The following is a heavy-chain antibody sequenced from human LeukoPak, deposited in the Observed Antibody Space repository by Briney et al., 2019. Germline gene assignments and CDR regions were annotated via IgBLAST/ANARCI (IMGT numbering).Heavy chain of an antibody. J-gene: IGHJ4*02. CDR3: ARETSYYYDSSGYSLFDY. D-gene: IGHD3-22*01. CDR1: GYSISSGYY. CDR2: MYHSGST. Sequence: SETLSLTCAVSGYSISSGYYWGWIRPPPGKGLEWIGSMYHSGSTYYNPSLKSRVTISVDTSKNQFSLKLSSVTAADTTVYYCARETSYYYDSSGYSLFDYWGQGTLVTVSS. V-gene: IGHV4-38-2*02.